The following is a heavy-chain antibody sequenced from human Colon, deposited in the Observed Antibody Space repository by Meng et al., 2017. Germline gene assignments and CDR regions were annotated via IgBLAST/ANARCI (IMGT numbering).Heavy chain of an antibody. J-gene: IGHJ4*02. D-gene: IGHD1-26*01. V-gene: IGHV4-31*01. Sequence: QLRLGESGPGLLKPSQTLSLKCTVSGGSISTGGYYWSWIRQLPGKGLEWIGYIYYSGSTYYNPSLRSLVSISVDTSKNQFSLRLTSVTAADTAVYYCARVRRSGDDFDYWGQGTLVTVSS. CDR2: IYYSGST. CDR3: ARVRRSGDDFDY. CDR1: GGSISTGGYY.